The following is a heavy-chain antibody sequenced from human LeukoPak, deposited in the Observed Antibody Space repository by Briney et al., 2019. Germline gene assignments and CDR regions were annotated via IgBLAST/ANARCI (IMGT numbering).Heavy chain of an antibody. V-gene: IGHV3-21*01. J-gene: IGHJ4*02. Sequence: GGSLRLSCAASGFTFSSCSMNWVRQAPGKGLEWVSSISSSSSYIYYADSVKGRFTISKDNAKNSLYLQMNSLRAEDTAVYYCAKDDCWILLDYWGQGTLVTVSS. CDR1: GFTFSSCS. CDR3: AKDDCWILLDY. D-gene: IGHD2-21*01. CDR2: ISSSSSYI.